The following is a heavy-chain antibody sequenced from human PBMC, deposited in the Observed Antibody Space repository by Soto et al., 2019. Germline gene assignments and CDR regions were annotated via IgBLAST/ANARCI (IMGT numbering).Heavy chain of an antibody. D-gene: IGHD3-22*01. CDR3: ARDLRGYHSSGYYYNWFDT. CDR1: GGSVSSGSYF. Sequence: QVQLQESGPRLVKPSETLSLTCTVSGGSVSSGSYFWNWIRQPPGKGLEWIGYIYYSGSTNYSPSLKSRVTMSVDTSKNQFSLRLSSVTAADTAVYYCARDLRGYHSSGYYYNWFDTWGQGTLVTVFS. CDR2: IYYSGST. V-gene: IGHV4-61*01. J-gene: IGHJ5*02.